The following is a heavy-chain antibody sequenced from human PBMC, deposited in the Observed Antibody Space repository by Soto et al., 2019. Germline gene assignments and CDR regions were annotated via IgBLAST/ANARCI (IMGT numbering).Heavy chain of an antibody. D-gene: IGHD3-10*01. J-gene: IGHJ4*02. V-gene: IGHV3-30*03. CDR2: ISYDGSNK. CDR1: GFTFSSYG. CDR3: SIWFGELLRQIFDY. Sequence: GGSLRLSCAASGFTFSSYGMHWVRQAPGKGLEWVAVISYDGSNKYYADSVKGRFTISRDNSKNTLYLQMNSLRAEDTAVYYCSIWFGELLRQIFDYWGQGTLVTVSS.